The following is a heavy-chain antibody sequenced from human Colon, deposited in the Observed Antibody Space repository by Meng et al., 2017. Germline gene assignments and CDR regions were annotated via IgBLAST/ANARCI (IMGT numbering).Heavy chain of an antibody. CDR2: ISCYNGDT. CDR1: VAPVTHHV. Sequence: QRGHRGSKVQTPAASMGSSSTASVAPVTHHVISCIGQAPGQGREGMGWISCYNGDTNYEQKLQGRVTMTTDTSTNTAYMDLRSLRSDDTAVYYCAREPSNTSGRYAYFDYWGQGTLVTVSS. D-gene: IGHD6-19*01. CDR3: AREPSNTSGRYAYFDY. J-gene: IGHJ4*02. V-gene: IGHV1-18*01.